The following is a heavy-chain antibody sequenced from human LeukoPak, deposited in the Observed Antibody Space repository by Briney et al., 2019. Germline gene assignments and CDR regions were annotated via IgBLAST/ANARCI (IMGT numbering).Heavy chain of an antibody. CDR1: GFTFSSYS. V-gene: IGHV3-21*01. CDR2: ISTSSSYI. Sequence: GGSLRLSCAASGFTFSSYSMNWVRQAPGKGLEWVSSISTSSSYINYADSVKGRFTISRDNAKKSLYLQMNSLRAEDTAVYYCARDSATLGLSLDYWGQGTLVTVSS. J-gene: IGHJ4*02. CDR3: ARDSATLGLSLDY. D-gene: IGHD3-22*01.